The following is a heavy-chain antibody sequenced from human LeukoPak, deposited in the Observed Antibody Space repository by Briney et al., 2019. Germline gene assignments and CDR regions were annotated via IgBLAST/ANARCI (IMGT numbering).Heavy chain of an antibody. CDR2: INKDGSVT. CDR1: GFTFSISW. CDR3: VKVRGRARVGYFDY. V-gene: IGHV3-74*01. D-gene: IGHD1-26*01. J-gene: IGHJ4*02. Sequence: PGGSLRLSCPASGFTFSISWIHWVRQAPGKGLVWVSRINKDGSVTDYAESVKGRFSISRDNAKNTLYLQMNSLRVEDTAIYYCVKVRGRARVGYFDYWGQGTLVTVSS.